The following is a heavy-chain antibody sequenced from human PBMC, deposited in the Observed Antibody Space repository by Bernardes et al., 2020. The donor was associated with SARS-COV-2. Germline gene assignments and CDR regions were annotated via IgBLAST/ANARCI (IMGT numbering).Heavy chain of an antibody. J-gene: IGHJ5*02. Sequence: GGSLRLSCAASGFTFSSYVMSWVRQAPGKGLEWVSDISDSGGSPYYADSVKGRFTISRDESKNTLYLQMNSLRVEDTAVYYCVKKGTDWYVGWFDPWGQGTLVTVSS. CDR1: GFTFSSYV. D-gene: IGHD2-21*01. CDR2: ISDSGGSP. V-gene: IGHV3-23*01. CDR3: VKKGTDWYVGWFDP.